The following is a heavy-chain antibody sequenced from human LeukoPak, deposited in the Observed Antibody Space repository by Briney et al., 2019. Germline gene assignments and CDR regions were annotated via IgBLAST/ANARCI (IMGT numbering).Heavy chain of an antibody. V-gene: IGHV3-48*03. CDR1: GFNFNIYE. J-gene: IGHJ4*02. D-gene: IGHD1-1*01. CDR3: ARVDTTLSYKLDY. CDR2: ISGSDNVK. Sequence: GGSLRLSCAASGFNFNIYEMSWVRQAPGKGLEWVSYISGSDNVKYYADSVKGRFTISRHNSKNTVYLQMNNLRAEDTAMYYCARVDTTLSYKLDYWGQGTLVTVSS.